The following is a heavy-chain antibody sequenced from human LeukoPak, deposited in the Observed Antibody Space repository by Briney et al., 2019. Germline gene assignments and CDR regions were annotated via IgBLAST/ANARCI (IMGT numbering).Heavy chain of an antibody. J-gene: IGHJ4*02. CDR2: ISGSAGST. CDR1: GXTFSSYA. D-gene: IGHD4-17*01. Sequence: GSLRLSCSASGXTFSSYAMSWVRQAPGKGLEWVSAISGSAGSTHYADSVKGRFTISRDNSKNTLYLQMDSLRADDTAVYYCAKGRAKATVTAGDHWGQGTLATVSS. V-gene: IGHV3-23*01. CDR3: AKGRAKATVTAGDH.